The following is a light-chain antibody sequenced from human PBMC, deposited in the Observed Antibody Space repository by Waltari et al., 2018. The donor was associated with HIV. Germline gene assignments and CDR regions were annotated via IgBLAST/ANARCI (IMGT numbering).Light chain of an antibody. J-gene: IGKJ4*01. CDR1: QNVSNDY. Sequence: ETVLTQSPGTLSLSPGERATLSCRANQNVSNDYLACYQQRLGQAPRLRIYGASSRATGIPDRCSGRGSEKDFTLTISRLETEDFAVYYCQQYDSSPGTFGGGTKVEIK. CDR3: QQYDSSPGT. V-gene: IGKV3-20*01. CDR2: GAS.